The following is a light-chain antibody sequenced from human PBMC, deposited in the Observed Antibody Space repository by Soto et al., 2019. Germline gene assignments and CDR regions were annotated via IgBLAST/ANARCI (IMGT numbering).Light chain of an antibody. J-gene: IGKJ2*01. Sequence: DIQMTQSPSSLSASVGDRVTITCQASQDISNYLNWYQQKPGKAPKLLIYDASNLETGVPSRFSGSGSGTDFTFTISSLQPEDFQVYYCQQYGSSPRTFAQGTKVDIK. CDR2: DAS. CDR3: QQYGSSPRT. V-gene: IGKV1-33*01. CDR1: QDISNY.